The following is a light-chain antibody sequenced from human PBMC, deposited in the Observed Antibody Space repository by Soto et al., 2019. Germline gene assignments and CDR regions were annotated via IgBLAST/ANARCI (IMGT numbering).Light chain of an antibody. CDR3: QQYGNSPA. J-gene: IGKJ4*01. V-gene: IGKV3-20*01. CDR2: GAS. CDR1: QSVSSSY. Sequence: EIVLTQSPGTLSLSPGERATLSCRASQSVSSSYLAWYQQKPGQAPRLLIYGASSRATGIPDRFSGSGSGTDFTITISRLEPEDLAVYYCQQYGNSPAFGGGTKVEIK.